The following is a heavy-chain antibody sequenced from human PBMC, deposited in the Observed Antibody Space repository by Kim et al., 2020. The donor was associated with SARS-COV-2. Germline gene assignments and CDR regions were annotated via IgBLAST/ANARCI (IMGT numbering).Heavy chain of an antibody. CDR1: GFTFSSYT. V-gene: IGHV3-21*01. CDR2: ISSSGSYM. Sequence: GGSLRLSCAASGFTFSSYTMNWVRQAPGKGLEWVSSISSSGSYMYYADSVKGRFTISRDNAKNSLYLQMNSLRAEDTAVYYCARDEILVSDSSSWYTYGMDVWGQGTTVTVSS. CDR3: ARDEILVSDSSSWYTYGMDV. J-gene: IGHJ6*02. D-gene: IGHD6-13*01.